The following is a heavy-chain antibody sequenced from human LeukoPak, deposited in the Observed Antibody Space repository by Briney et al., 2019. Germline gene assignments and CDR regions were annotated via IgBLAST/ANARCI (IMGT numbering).Heavy chain of an antibody. Sequence: GRSLRLSCAASGFTFSSYGMHWVRQAPGKGLGWVAFIWYDGSNKYYTDSLKGRFTISRDNSKNTLYLQMNSLRAEDTAIYYCARDRGESWFDPWGQGTLVTVSS. CDR3: ARDRGESWFDP. D-gene: IGHD3-10*01. CDR1: GFTFSSYG. CDR2: IWYDGSNK. J-gene: IGHJ5*02. V-gene: IGHV3-33*01.